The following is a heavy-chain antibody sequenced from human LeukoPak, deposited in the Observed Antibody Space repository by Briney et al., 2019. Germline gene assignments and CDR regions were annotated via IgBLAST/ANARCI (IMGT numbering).Heavy chain of an antibody. V-gene: IGHV4-59*01. CDR3: AGASLYYDSSGQRTFDI. J-gene: IGHJ3*02. D-gene: IGHD3-22*01. CDR2: IYYSGGT. CDR1: GGSISSYY. Sequence: SETLSLTCTVSGGSISSYYWDWIRQPPGKGLEWIGYIYYSGGTNYNPSLKSRVTISLDTSKNQFSLKLSSVTAADTAVYYCAGASLYYDSSGQRTFDIWGQGTMVTVSS.